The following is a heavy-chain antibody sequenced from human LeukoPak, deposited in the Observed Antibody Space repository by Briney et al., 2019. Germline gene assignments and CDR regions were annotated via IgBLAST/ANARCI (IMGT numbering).Heavy chain of an antibody. CDR1: GFPFSNYA. CDR3: AKQWVDC. V-gene: IGHV3-23*01. Sequence: PGGSLRLSRAASGFPFSNYAMNWVRQAPGKGLEWVSSISESGDKTDYADSVRGRFTISRDNSQNTLYLQMNSLRVEDTALYYCAKQWVDCWGQGTLVTVSS. CDR2: ISESGDKT. D-gene: IGHD1-26*01. J-gene: IGHJ4*02.